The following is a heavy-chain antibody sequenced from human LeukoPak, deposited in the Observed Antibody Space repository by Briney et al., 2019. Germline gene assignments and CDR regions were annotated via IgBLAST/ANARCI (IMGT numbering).Heavy chain of an antibody. D-gene: IGHD5-24*01. J-gene: IGHJ6*03. Sequence: GGSLRLSCAASGFTISDNYMSWVRQAPGKGLEWVSVIYSSGRTNHADSVKGRFTISRDNSKNTVYLQMNSLRAEDTAVYYCAREGWYYYMDVWGKGTTVTVSS. CDR3: AREGWYYYMDV. CDR1: GFTISDNY. CDR2: IYSSGRT. V-gene: IGHV3-66*01.